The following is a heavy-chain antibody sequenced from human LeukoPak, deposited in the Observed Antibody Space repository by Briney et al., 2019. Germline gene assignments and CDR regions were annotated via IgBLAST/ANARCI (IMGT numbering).Heavy chain of an antibody. CDR1: GYSFIDYY. V-gene: IGHV1-2*02. Sequence: ASVKVSCKTSGYSFIDYYIHWMRQAPGQGLEWVGRIDPHSGGTHYAQKFQVRVTMTRDTSISTVYMELSGLRSDDTAVYYCARAPGPYTNSRFHYWGQGALVTVSS. CDR3: ARAPGPYTNSRFHY. CDR2: IDPHSGGT. J-gene: IGHJ4*02. D-gene: IGHD2-2*02.